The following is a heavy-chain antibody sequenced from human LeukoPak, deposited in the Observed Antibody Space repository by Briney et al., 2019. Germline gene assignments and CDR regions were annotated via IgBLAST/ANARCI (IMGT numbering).Heavy chain of an antibody. J-gene: IGHJ4*02. CDR3: AREYSDITMIVVVIRD. CDR1: GYTFTGYY. D-gene: IGHD3-22*01. Sequence: GASVKVSCKASGYTFTGYYMHWVRQAPGQGLEWMGWINPNSGGTNYAHKFQCRVTMATDTSISTAYMELSRLRSDDTAVYYCAREYSDITMIVVVIRDWGQGTLVTVSS. CDR2: INPNSGGT. V-gene: IGHV1-2*02.